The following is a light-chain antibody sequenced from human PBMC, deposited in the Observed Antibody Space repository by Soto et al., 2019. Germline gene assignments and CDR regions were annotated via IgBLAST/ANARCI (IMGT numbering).Light chain of an antibody. CDR2: DVS. Sequence: QSVLTQPASVSGSPGQSFTISCTGTTSDVGSYNSVSWYQQYPGKAPKLMIHDVSNRPSGVSNRFSGSKSGNTASLTISGLQAEDEADYYCSSYTSSSSYVFGSGTKVTVL. V-gene: IGLV2-14*01. CDR3: SSYTSSSSYV. CDR1: TSDVGSYNS. J-gene: IGLJ1*01.